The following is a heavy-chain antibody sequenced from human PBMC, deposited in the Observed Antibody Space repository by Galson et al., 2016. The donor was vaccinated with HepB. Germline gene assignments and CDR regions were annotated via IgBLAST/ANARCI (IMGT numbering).Heavy chain of an antibody. Sequence: SLRLSCAASGFTFSEYLMTWVRQAPGKGLEWVANIKEDGSEKYYVDSVKGRFTISRDNAMNSLYLQMESLRAEDTAVYYCVRSVSEAYWGQGALVTVSS. V-gene: IGHV3-7*01. CDR2: IKEDGSEK. CDR1: GFTFSEYL. D-gene: IGHD5/OR15-5a*01. J-gene: IGHJ4*02. CDR3: VRSVSEAY.